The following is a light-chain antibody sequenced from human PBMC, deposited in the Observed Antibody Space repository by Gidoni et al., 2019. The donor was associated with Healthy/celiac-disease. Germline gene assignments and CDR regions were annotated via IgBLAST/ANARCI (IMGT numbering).Light chain of an antibody. Sequence: DIVMTQSPLSLPVTPGEPASISCRSSQSLLHSNGYNYLDWYLQKPGQSPQLLIYFGSNRASRVPYRFSGNGSGTNFTLKISRVEAEDVGVYYWLPALKTPIFTFGPGTKVDIK. CDR1: QSLLHSNGYNY. CDR2: FGS. CDR3: LPALKTPIFT. J-gene: IGKJ3*01. V-gene: IGKV2-28*01.